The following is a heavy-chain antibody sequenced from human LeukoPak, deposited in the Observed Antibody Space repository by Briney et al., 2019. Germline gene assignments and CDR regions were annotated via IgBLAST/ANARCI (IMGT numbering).Heavy chain of an antibody. D-gene: IGHD6-6*01. CDR3: ARDLWGSSSGGGYSGNYYYYYMDV. J-gene: IGHJ6*03. CDR1: GYTFTGYF. V-gene: IGHV1-2*02. Sequence: ASVKVTCKASGYTFTGYFMDWVRQAPGQGPEWMGWINPKSGGTNYVQKFQGRVSMTRDTYTSTFFMELRRLTSDDTAVYYCARDLWGSSSGGGYSGNYYYYYMDVWGKGTTVTVSS. CDR2: INPKSGGT.